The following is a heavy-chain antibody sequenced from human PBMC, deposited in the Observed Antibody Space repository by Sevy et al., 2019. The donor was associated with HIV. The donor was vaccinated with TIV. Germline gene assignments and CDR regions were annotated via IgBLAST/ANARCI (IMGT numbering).Heavy chain of an antibody. V-gene: IGHV3-23*01. Sequence: GESLKISCAASGFAFTSYAMSWVRQTPGKGLEWVSGLSGGGGSPFYADSVKGRFTISRDNSKNTLYLQMNSLRAEDTALYYCAKDRIWELGDAFDIWGQGTMVTVSS. CDR2: LSGGGGSP. CDR3: AKDRIWELGDAFDI. CDR1: GFAFTSYA. D-gene: IGHD1-26*01. J-gene: IGHJ3*02.